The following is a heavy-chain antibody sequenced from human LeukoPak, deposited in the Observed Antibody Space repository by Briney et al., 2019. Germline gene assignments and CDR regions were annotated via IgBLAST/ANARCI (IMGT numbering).Heavy chain of an antibody. CDR2: IYYSGST. Sequence: TSETLSLTRTVSGGSISSYYWSWIRQPPGKGLEWIGYIYYSGSTNYNPSLKSRVTISVDSSKNQFSLKLSSVTAADTAVYYCARTTEGGYTYDYFYYYYMDVWGKGTTVTISS. V-gene: IGHV4-59*01. CDR1: GGSISSYY. J-gene: IGHJ6*03. D-gene: IGHD5-18*01. CDR3: ARTTEGGYTYDYFYYYYMDV.